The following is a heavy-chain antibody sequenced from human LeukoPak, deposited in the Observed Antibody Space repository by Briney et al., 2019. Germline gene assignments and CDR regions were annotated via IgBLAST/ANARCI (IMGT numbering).Heavy chain of an antibody. CDR3: ARDRQSGSGSTYYFDY. CDR1: GGSISSYY. CDR2: IYYSGST. Sequence: SETLSLTCTVSGGSISSYYWSWIRQPPGKGLEWIGYIYYSGSTNYNPSLKSRVTISVDTSKNQFSLKLTSVSAADTAVYYCARDRQSGSGSTYYFDYWGQGTLVTVSS. V-gene: IGHV4-59*01. D-gene: IGHD3-10*01. J-gene: IGHJ4*02.